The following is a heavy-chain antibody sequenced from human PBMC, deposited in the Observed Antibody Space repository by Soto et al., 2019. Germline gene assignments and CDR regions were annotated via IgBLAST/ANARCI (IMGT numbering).Heavy chain of an antibody. V-gene: IGHV1-69*08. CDR1: GGTFSTYT. D-gene: IGHD3-22*01. J-gene: IGHJ5*02. CDR2: IIPIIGII. Sequence: QVQLVQSGAEVKKPGSSVKVSCKASGGTFSTYTITWVRQAPGQGLEWMGMIIPIIGIINYAKKFQGRVPMTADKFTGTANMELTRLRSDDTAVYYCEGDADSHYNDSHASSYPWGQGTLVTVSS. CDR3: EGDADSHYNDSHASSYP.